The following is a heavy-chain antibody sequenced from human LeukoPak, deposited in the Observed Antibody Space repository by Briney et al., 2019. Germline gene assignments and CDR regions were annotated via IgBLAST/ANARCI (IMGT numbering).Heavy chain of an antibody. CDR1: AFIFSGHW. V-gene: IGHV3-7*03. Sequence: QTGGSLRLSCEGSAFIFSGHWMNWVRQTPGKGLEWVASIKEDGSERQYVDSVKGRFSISRDNTKGSLFLQLNSLRAEDTAVYYCARAVVFGSYYFDYWGQGTLVTVSS. CDR2: IKEDGSER. J-gene: IGHJ4*02. D-gene: IGHD3-10*02. CDR3: ARAVVFGSYYFDY.